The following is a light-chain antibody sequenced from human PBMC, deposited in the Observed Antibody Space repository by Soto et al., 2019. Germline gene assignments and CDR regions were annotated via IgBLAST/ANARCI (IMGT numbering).Light chain of an antibody. J-gene: IGKJ1*01. CDR2: GAS. Sequence: EIVLTQSPGTLSLSPEERATLSCRASQSVSSGYLAWYQQKPGQAPRLLIYGASSRATGIPDRFSGSGSGTDFTLTIIRLQPEDFAVYYCQQYGSSPRTFGQGTKVDIK. CDR1: QSVSSGY. V-gene: IGKV3-20*01. CDR3: QQYGSSPRT.